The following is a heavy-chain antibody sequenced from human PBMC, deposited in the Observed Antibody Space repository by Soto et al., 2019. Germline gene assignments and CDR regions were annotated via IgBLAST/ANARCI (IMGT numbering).Heavy chain of an antibody. D-gene: IGHD6-19*01. V-gene: IGHV1-3*01. CDR2: INAGNGNT. CDR1: GYTFTGYA. Sequence: ASVKVSCKASGYTFTGYAMHWVRQAPGQRLEWMGWINAGNGNTKYSQKFQGRVTITRDTSASTAYMELSSLRSEDTAVYYCARHAVHSSGFTDYWGQGTLVTVSS. CDR3: ARHAVHSSGFTDY. J-gene: IGHJ4*02.